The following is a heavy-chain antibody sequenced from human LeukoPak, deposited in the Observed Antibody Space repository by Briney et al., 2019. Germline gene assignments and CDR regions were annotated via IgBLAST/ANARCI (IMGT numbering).Heavy chain of an antibody. CDR2: IYYSGST. CDR1: GGSISSYY. Sequence: SETLSLTCTVSGGSISSYYWSWIRQPPGKGLEWIGYIYYSGSTNYNPSLKSRVTISVDTSKNQFSLKLSSVTAADTAVYYCARVNGSSWGYWCFDLWGRGTLVTVSS. V-gene: IGHV4-59*01. CDR3: ARVNGSSWGYWCFDL. D-gene: IGHD6-13*01. J-gene: IGHJ2*01.